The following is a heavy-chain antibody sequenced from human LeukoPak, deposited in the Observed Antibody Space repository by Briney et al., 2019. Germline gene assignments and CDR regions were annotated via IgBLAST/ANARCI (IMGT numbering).Heavy chain of an antibody. V-gene: IGHV1-2*02. D-gene: IGHD2-15*01. CDR2: MNPNSGGT. Sequence: ASVKVSCKASGYTFTDYYIHWVRQAPGQGLEWMAWMNPNSGGTSYAQKFQGRVTMTRDTSISTAYMELSRLRFDDTAVYYCARGYGSRSHFDYWGQGTLVTVSS. J-gene: IGHJ4*02. CDR3: ARGYGSRSHFDY. CDR1: GYTFTDYY.